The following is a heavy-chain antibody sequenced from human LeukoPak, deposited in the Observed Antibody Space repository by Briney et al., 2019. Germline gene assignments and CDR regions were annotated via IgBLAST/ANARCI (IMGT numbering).Heavy chain of an antibody. J-gene: IGHJ4*02. V-gene: IGHV4-4*07. Sequence: SETLSLTCTVSAGSISNYYWSWIRQPARKGLEWIGRINTSGSTNYNPSLESRVTMSVDTSKNQFSLKLSSVTAADTAVYFCARSRGTTMVTRFDYWGQGTLVTVSS. CDR1: AGSISNYY. CDR2: INTSGST. CDR3: ARSRGTTMVTRFDY. D-gene: IGHD5-18*01.